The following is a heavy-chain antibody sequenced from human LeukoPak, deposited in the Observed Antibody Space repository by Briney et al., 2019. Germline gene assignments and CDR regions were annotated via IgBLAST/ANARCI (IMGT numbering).Heavy chain of an antibody. V-gene: IGHV4-30-2*01. J-gene: IGHJ1*01. CDR3: AREIAVAGSRYFQH. CDR2: IYHSGST. Sequence: PSQTLSLTCTVSGGSISSGGYYWSWIRQPPGKGLEWIGYIYHSGSTYYNPSLKSRVTISVDRSKNQFSLKLSSVTAADTAVYYCAREIAVAGSRYFQHWGQGTLVTVSS. CDR1: GGSISSGGYY. D-gene: IGHD6-19*01.